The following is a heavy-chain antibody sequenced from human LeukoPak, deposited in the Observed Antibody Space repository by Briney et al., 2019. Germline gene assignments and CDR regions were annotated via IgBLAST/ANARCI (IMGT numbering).Heavy chain of an antibody. V-gene: IGHV3-74*01. CDR1: GFTFSSYW. CDR3: ATWPDYYDSSGSVDAFDI. J-gene: IGHJ3*02. D-gene: IGHD3-22*01. CDR2: INSDGSST. Sequence: GGSLRLSCAASGFTFSSYWMHWVRQAPGKGLVWVSRINSDGSSTSYAGSVKGRFTISRDNAKNTLYLQMNSLRAEDTAVYYCATWPDYYDSSGSVDAFDIWGQGTMVTVSS.